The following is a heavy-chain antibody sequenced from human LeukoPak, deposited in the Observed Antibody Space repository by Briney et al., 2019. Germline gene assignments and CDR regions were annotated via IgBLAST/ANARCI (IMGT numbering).Heavy chain of an antibody. V-gene: IGHV3-30*03. D-gene: IGHD5-12*01. CDR2: ISYDGSNK. CDR1: GFTFSSYG. CDR3: ARVGEVAGRAIDQ. Sequence: GGSLRLSCAASGFTFSSYGMHWVRQAPGKGLEWVAVISYDGSNKYYADSVKGRFTISRDNAKNTLYLQMNSLRAEDTAVYYCARVGEVAGRAIDQWGQGTLVTVSS. J-gene: IGHJ4*02.